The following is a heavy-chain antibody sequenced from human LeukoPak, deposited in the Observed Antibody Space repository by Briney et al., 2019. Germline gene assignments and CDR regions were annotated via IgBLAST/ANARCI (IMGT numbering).Heavy chain of an antibody. CDR3: ARAPVITMVRGVIAPFDP. J-gene: IGHJ5*02. V-gene: IGHV1-18*01. D-gene: IGHD3-10*01. Sequence: ASVKVSCKASGYTFTSYGISWVRQAPGQRLEWMGWISAYNGNTNYAQKLQGRVTMTTDTSTSTAYMELRSLRSDDTAVYYCARAPVITMVRGVIAPFDPWGQGTLVTVSS. CDR1: GYTFTSYG. CDR2: ISAYNGNT.